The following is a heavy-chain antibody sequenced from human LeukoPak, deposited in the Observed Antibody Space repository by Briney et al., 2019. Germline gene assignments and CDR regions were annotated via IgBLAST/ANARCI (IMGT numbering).Heavy chain of an antibody. CDR1: GFTFSSYW. CDR2: INSDGSST. D-gene: IGHD5-18*01. V-gene: IGHV3-74*01. CDR3: ARPRRGSSYGFFDN. J-gene: IGHJ4*02. Sequence: GGSLRLTCAASGFTFSSYWMHWVRQAPGKGLVWVSRINSDGSSTSYADSVKGRFTISRDNAKNTLYLQMNSLRAEDMAIYYCARPRRGSSYGFFDNWGQGTLVTVSS.